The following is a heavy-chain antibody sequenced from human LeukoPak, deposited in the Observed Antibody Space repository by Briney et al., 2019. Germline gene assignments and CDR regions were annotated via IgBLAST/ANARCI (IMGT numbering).Heavy chain of an antibody. CDR1: GFTFSSYS. D-gene: IGHD1-26*01. J-gene: IGHJ4*02. CDR2: ISSSSSYI. CDR3: ARGESYYPYRGDTYYFDY. Sequence: GGSLRLSCAASGFTFSSYSMNWVRQAPGKGPEWVSSISSSSSYIYYADSVKGRFTISRDNAKNSLYLQMNSLRAEDTAVYYCARGESYYPYRGDTYYFDYWGQGTLVTVSS. V-gene: IGHV3-21*01.